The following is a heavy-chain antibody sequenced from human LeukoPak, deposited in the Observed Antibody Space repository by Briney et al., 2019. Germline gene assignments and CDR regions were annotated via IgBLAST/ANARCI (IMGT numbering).Heavy chain of an antibody. CDR3: ARDSYYDSSGYYYGFDP. J-gene: IGHJ5*02. CDR2: IYYSGST. D-gene: IGHD3-22*01. CDR1: GGSISSGGYY. Sequence: SQTLSLTCTVSGGSISSGGYYWSWICQHPGKGLEWIGYIYYSGSTYYNPSLKSRVTISVDTSKNRFSLKLSSVTAADTAVYYCARDSYYDSSGYYYGFDPWGQGTLVTVSS. V-gene: IGHV4-31*03.